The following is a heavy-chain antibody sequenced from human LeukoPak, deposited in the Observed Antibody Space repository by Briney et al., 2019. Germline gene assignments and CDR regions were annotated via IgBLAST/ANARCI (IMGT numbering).Heavy chain of an antibody. Sequence: GGSLRLSCAASGFTFSSYGMHWVRQAPGKGLEWVAVISYDGSNKYYADSVKGRFTISRDNSKNTLYLQMNSLRAEDTAVYYCAKEFGYCSSTSCYTGYDAFDIWGQGTMVTVSS. CDR1: GFTFSSYG. CDR3: AKEFGYCSSTSCYTGYDAFDI. J-gene: IGHJ3*02. D-gene: IGHD2-2*02. CDR2: ISYDGSNK. V-gene: IGHV3-30*18.